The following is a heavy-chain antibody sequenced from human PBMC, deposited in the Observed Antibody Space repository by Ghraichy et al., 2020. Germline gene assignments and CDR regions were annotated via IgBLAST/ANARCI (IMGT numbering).Heavy chain of an antibody. V-gene: IGHV3-74*01. CDR1: GFTFSSYW. Sequence: GGSLRLSCAASGFTFSSYWMHWVRQAPGKGLVWVSRINSDGSSTSYADSVKGRFTISRDNAKNTLYLQMNSLRAEDTAVYYCARDQGAPYSSVAFDIWGQGTMVTVSS. J-gene: IGHJ3*02. CDR3: ARDQGAPYSSVAFDI. CDR2: INSDGSST. D-gene: IGHD6-19*01.